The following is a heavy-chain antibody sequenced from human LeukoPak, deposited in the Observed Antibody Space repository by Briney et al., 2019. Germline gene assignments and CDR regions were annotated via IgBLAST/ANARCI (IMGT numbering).Heavy chain of an antibody. CDR2: ISAYNGNT. Sequence: ASVKVSCKASGYIFTSYGISWVRQAPGQGLEWMGWISAYNGNTNYAQKLQGRVTMTTDTSTSTAYMELRSLRSDDTAVYYCARKAGPEHMVRGVIDYWGQGTLVTVSS. D-gene: IGHD3-10*01. CDR1: GYIFTSYG. CDR3: ARKAGPEHMVRGVIDY. V-gene: IGHV1-18*01. J-gene: IGHJ4*02.